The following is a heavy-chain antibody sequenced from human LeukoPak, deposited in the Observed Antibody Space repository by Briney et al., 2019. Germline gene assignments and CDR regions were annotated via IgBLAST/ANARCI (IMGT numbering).Heavy chain of an antibody. D-gene: IGHD2-2*01. CDR2: ISAYNGNT. J-gene: IGHJ4*02. Sequence: ASVKVSCKASGHTFTSYGISWVRQAPGQGLEWMGWISAYNGNTNYAQTFQGRVTMTTDTSTGTAYMELRSLRSDDTAVYYCARGHCSSTSCYRGVDYWGQGTLVTVSS. V-gene: IGHV1-18*01. CDR3: ARGHCSSTSCYRGVDY. CDR1: GHTFTSYG.